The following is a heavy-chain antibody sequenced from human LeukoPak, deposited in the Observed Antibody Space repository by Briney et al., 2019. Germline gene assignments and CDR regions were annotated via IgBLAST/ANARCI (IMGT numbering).Heavy chain of an antibody. V-gene: IGHV1-18*01. CDR2: ISAYNGNT. Sequence: ASVKVSCKASGYTFTSYGISWVRQAPGQGLEWMGWISAYNGNTNYAQKLQGRVTMTTDTSTSTAYMELRSLRSDDTAVYYCARSGWAYGPLGDFDYWGQGTLVTVSS. CDR1: GYTFTSYG. CDR3: ARSGWAYGPLGDFDY. J-gene: IGHJ4*02. D-gene: IGHD3-10*01.